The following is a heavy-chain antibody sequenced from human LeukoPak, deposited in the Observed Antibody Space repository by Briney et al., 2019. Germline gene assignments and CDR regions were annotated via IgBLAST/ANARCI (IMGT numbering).Heavy chain of an antibody. V-gene: IGHV4-4*09. CDR2: IYTSGST. CDR1: GGSISSYY. Sequence: SETLSLTCTVSGGSISSYYWSWIRQPPGKGLEWIGYIYTSGSTNYNPSLKSRVTISVDTSKNQFSLKLSSVTAADTAVYYCARQSMIVGIRYWGQGTLVTVSS. D-gene: IGHD1-26*01. J-gene: IGHJ4*02. CDR3: ARQSMIVGIRY.